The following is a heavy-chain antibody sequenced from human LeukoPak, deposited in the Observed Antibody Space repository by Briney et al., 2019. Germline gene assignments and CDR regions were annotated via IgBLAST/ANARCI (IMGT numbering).Heavy chain of an antibody. J-gene: IGHJ6*02. CDR1: GGTFSSYG. V-gene: IGHV1-69*01. CDR2: IIPIFGTA. D-gene: IGHD6-6*01. Sequence: GASVKVSCKASGGTFSSYGISWVRQAPGQGLEWTGGIIPIFGTANYAQKFQGRVTITADESTSTAYVELSSLRSEDMAVYYCARLDEYSSSSRYYGMDVWGQGTTVTVSS. CDR3: ARLDEYSSSSRYYGMDV.